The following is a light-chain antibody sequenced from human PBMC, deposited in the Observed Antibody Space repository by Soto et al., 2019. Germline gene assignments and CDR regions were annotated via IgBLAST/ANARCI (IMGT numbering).Light chain of an antibody. V-gene: IGKV1-6*01. CDR1: QGIRSD. CDR3: LQDYDYPLT. CDR2: AAS. Sequence: AIQMTQSPSSLSASVGDRVTITCRASQGIRSDLDWYQQKPGKAPKLLIYAASTLQTGVPSRFSGSGSGTDFTLTIGSLQPEDFATYYCLQDYDYPLTFGGGTKVEVK. J-gene: IGKJ4*01.